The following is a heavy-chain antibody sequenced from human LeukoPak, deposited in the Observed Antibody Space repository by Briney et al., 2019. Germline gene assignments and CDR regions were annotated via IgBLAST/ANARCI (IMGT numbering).Heavy chain of an antibody. D-gene: IGHD4-23*01. V-gene: IGHV3-33*01. CDR3: ARDSADGGKSGYYFDY. CDR1: RFTFKTYG. J-gene: IGHJ4*02. CDR2: IWYDGSEN. Sequence: GGSLRLSCAASRFTFKTYGMHWVRQAPGKGLEWVALIWYDGSENYYADSVEGRFTISRDNPKNTLYLQMNNLRAEDTALYYCARDSADGGKSGYYFDYWGQGTLVTVSS.